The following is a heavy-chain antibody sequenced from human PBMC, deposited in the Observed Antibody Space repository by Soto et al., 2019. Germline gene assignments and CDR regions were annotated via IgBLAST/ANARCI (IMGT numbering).Heavy chain of an antibody. CDR1: GFTFSSYA. Sequence: PGGSLRLSCAASGFTFSSYAMSWVRQAPGKGLEWVSTISDSGNNTYSVDSVKGRFTISRDNSKNTLYLQMNSLRAEDTAVYYCARDSYGDPLWGQDDFDYWGQGTLVTVSS. J-gene: IGHJ4*02. V-gene: IGHV3-23*01. CDR3: ARDSYGDPLWGQDDFDY. CDR2: ISDSGNNT. D-gene: IGHD4-17*01.